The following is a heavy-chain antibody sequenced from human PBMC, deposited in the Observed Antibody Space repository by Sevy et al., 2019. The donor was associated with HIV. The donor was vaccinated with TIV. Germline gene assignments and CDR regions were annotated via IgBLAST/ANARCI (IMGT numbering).Heavy chain of an antibody. CDR2: SSPFTGSP. Sequence: ASVKVSCKASGYNFINYGISWVRQAPGQGLEWVGGSSPFTGSPNYPLKLQDRVTVTTDTATNTAYMELRNLRSDDTAVYYCGKCTLWVYDPTNRKCGMDVWGQGTTVTVSS. D-gene: IGHD5-12*01. CDR1: GYNFINYG. J-gene: IGHJ6*02. CDR3: GKCTLWVYDPTNRKCGMDV. V-gene: IGHV1-18*01.